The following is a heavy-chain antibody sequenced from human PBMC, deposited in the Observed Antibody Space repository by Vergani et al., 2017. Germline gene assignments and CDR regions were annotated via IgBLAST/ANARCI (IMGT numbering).Heavy chain of an antibody. CDR3: STYNVGASFS. V-gene: IGHV3-30*02. J-gene: IGHJ4*02. D-gene: IGHD5-24*01. CDR1: GFSVSNSG. CDR2: IQYDGSDI. Sequence: QVQLVESGGGVVQPGGSLRLSCVASGFSVSNSGMHWVRQTPGKGLEWVAFIQYDGSDIFYADFVEGRFTISRDESKSTIHLDMNSLRIEDTATYYCSTYNVGASFSWGPGTRVTVSS.